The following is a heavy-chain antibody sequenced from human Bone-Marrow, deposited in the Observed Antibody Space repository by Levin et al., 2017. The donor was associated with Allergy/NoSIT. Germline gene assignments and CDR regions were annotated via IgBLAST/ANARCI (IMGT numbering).Heavy chain of an antibody. J-gene: IGHJ5*02. D-gene: IGHD2-15*01. Sequence: SVKVSCKASGNTFSSYTFTWVRQAPGQGLEWMGRIIPILRMTNYAQKFQGRITITADKSTSTTYMELSSLRAEDAAVYYCAWCLGYCSPNSCRNFRLDPWGQGTLVTVSS. V-gene: IGHV1-69*02. CDR2: IIPILRMT. CDR3: AWCLGYCSPNSCRNFRLDP. CDR1: GNTFSSYT.